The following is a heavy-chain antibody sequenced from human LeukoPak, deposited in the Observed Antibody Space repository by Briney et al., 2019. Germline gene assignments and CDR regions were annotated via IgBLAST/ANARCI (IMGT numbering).Heavy chain of an antibody. CDR2: IYQSGSGSS. V-gene: IGHV4-39*01. CDR3: ASTLRFLPYRRFDY. J-gene: IGHJ4*02. CDR1: GGSIISSNYY. D-gene: IGHD3-3*01. Sequence: PSETLSLTCSVSGGSIISSNYYWGWTRQPPGKGLEWIGSIYQSGSGSSYYNPSLKSRVTISRDTSKNQFFLRLSSVTAADTAVYYCASTLRFLPYRRFDYWGQGTLVTVPS.